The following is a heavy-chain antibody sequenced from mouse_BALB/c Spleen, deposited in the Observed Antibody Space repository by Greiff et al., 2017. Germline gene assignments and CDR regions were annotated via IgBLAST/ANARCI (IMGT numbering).Heavy chain of an antibody. Sequence: DVKLVESGGGLVKPGGSLKLSCAASGFTFSSYAMSWVRQTPEKRLEWVASISSGGSTYYPDSVKGRFTISRDNARNILYLQMSSLRSEDTAMYYCARHGYDLYYYAMDYWGQGTSVTVSS. CDR1: GFTFSSYA. J-gene: IGHJ4*01. V-gene: IGHV5-6-5*01. D-gene: IGHD2-2*01. CDR3: ARHGYDLYYYAMDY. CDR2: ISSGGST.